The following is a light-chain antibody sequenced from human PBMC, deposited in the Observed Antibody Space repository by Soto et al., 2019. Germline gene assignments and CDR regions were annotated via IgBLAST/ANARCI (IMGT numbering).Light chain of an antibody. CDR3: QQYNNWPPDRT. CDR1: QSVGSN. CDR2: GAS. V-gene: IGKV3-15*01. J-gene: IGKJ1*01. Sequence: EIVMTQSPATLSVSPGERATLSCRASQSVGSNLAWYQQKPGQAPRLLIYGASTRATGIPARFSGSGSGTEFTLTISSLQSEDFAFYFCQQYNNWPPDRTFGQGTNIEIK.